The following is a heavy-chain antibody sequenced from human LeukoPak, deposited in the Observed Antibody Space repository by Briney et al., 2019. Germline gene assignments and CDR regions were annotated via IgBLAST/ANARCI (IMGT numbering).Heavy chain of an antibody. CDR2: INTNTGNP. D-gene: IGHD3-22*01. CDR1: GYTFTSYD. CDR3: ASNYYDSSGYHAGAFDI. V-gene: IGHV7-4-1*02. Sequence: ASVKVSCKASGYTFTSYDINWVRQAPGQGLEWMGWINTNTGNPTYAQGFTGRFVFSLDTSVSTAYLQISSLKAEDTAVYYCASNYYDSSGYHAGAFDIWGQGTMVTVSS. J-gene: IGHJ3*02.